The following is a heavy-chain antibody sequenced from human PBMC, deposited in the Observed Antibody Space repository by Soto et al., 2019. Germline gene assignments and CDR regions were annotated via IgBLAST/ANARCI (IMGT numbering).Heavy chain of an antibody. Sequence: SETLSLTCSVSGDSMNSGGYYWSWIRQHPGKGLEWIGYIYSNGDTYYNPSLKSRVTISVDTSKNQFSLNLTSVTAADTAVYYCARRGGSSSGYYYYAMDVWGQGTTVTVSS. J-gene: IGHJ6*02. CDR3: ARRGGSSSGYYYYAMDV. V-gene: IGHV4-31*03. CDR2: IYSNGDT. CDR1: GDSMNSGGYY. D-gene: IGHD6-6*01.